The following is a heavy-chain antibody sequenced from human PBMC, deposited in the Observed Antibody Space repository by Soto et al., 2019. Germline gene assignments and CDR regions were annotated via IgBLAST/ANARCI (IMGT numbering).Heavy chain of an antibody. CDR1: GFTVSSNY. Sequence: GGSLRLSCAASGFTVSSNYMSWVRQAPGKGLEWVSVIYSGGSTYYADSVKGRFTISRDNSKNTLYLQMNSLRAEDTAVYYCARGGRMGYCSGGSCRGYAFDIWGQGTMVTVSS. V-gene: IGHV3-66*01. J-gene: IGHJ3*02. CDR3: ARGGRMGYCSGGSCRGYAFDI. D-gene: IGHD2-15*01. CDR2: IYSGGST.